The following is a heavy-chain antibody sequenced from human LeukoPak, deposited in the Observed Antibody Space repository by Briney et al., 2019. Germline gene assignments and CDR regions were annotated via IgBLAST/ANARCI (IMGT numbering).Heavy chain of an antibody. CDR3: AKCLNYYGSGPNDY. Sequence: QTGGSLRLSCAASGFTFNTYAMSWVRQAPGKGLEWVSVISGSGGGTHYADSVKGRFTISRDNSKNTLYLQMNSLRAEDTAVYYCAKCLNYYGSGPNDYWGQGTLVTVSS. V-gene: IGHV3-23*01. CDR2: ISGSGGGT. CDR1: GFTFNTYA. J-gene: IGHJ4*02. D-gene: IGHD3-10*01.